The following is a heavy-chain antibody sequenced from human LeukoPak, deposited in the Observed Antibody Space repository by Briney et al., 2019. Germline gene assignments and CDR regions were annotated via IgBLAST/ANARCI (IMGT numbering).Heavy chain of an antibody. CDR3: XRDSGH. J-gene: IGHJ1*01. D-gene: IGHD3-10*01. CDR2: SRNKGNSYTT. Sequence: PGGSLRLSCAASGFTFSDHYMDWVRQAPGKGLQWVGRSRNKGNSYTTEYAASVKGRFTISRDDSKKSMYLQMNSLKTEDTAVYYCXRDSGHWGQGTLVTVSS. V-gene: IGHV3-72*01. CDR1: GFTFSDHY.